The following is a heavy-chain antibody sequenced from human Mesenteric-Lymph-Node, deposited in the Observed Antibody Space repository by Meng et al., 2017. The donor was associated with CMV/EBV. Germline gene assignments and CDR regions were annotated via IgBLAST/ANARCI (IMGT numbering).Heavy chain of an antibody. D-gene: IGHD5-24*01. V-gene: IGHV3-48*03. Sequence: GGSLRLSCAASGFTFSSYEMNWVRQAPGKGLEWVSYISSSGGTIYYADSVKGRFTISRDNAKDSLYLQMNSLRAEDTAVYYCARGVNWAFETWGQGTMVTVSS. CDR2: ISSSGGTI. J-gene: IGHJ3*02. CDR1: GFTFSSYE. CDR3: ARGVNWAFET.